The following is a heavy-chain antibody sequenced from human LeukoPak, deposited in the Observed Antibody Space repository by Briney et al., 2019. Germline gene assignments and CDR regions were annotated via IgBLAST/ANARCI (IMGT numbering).Heavy chain of an antibody. V-gene: IGHV1-69*01. CDR1: GGTFSSYA. J-gene: IGHJ4*02. D-gene: IGHD3-16*01. CDR3: ARAPANYGIDDY. Sequence: SVKVSCKASGGTFSSYAISWVRQAPGQGLEWMGGIIPIFGTANYAQKFQGRVTITADESTSTAYMELSSLRSEDTAVYYCARAPANYGIDDYWGQGTLVTVSS. CDR2: IIPIFGTA.